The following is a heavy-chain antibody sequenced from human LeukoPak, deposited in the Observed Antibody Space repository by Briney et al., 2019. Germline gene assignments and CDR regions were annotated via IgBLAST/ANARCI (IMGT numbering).Heavy chain of an antibody. CDR1: GFTFSSYS. Sequence: GRSLRLSCAASGFTFSSYSMNWVRQAPGKGLEWVSSISRSSNYKYYADSVKGRFTISRDNAQNSLYLQMNRLRAEDTALYYCASSRYDSSGYYGIIGYWGQGTLVTVSS. CDR3: ASSRYDSSGYYGIIGY. J-gene: IGHJ4*02. V-gene: IGHV3-21*01. CDR2: ISRSSNYK. D-gene: IGHD3-22*01.